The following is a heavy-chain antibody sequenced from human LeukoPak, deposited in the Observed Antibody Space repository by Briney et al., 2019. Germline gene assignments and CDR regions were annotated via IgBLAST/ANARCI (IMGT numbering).Heavy chain of an antibody. CDR3: ARDRVNWDDPGILGSIVVVVAATHFDY. J-gene: IGHJ4*02. CDR2: ISSTSTFI. V-gene: IGHV3-21*01. D-gene: IGHD2-15*01. Sequence: NSGGSLRLSCAASGFTFTTYAMNWVRQAPGKGLEWVSSISSTSTFIYYADSVKGRFTISRDNAKNSLYLQMNSLRAEDTAVYYCARDRVNWDDPGILGSIVVVVAATHFDYWGQGTLVTVSS. CDR1: GFTFTTYA.